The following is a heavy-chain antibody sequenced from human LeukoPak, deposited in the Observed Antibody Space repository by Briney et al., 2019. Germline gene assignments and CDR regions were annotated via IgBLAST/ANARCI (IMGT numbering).Heavy chain of an antibody. CDR3: ARIRDGYNDAYDI. CDR1: GYTFTNYY. J-gene: IGHJ3*02. D-gene: IGHD5-24*01. V-gene: IGHV1-46*01. CDR2: INPGGGNT. Sequence: ASVKVSCKASGYTFTNYYMHWVRQAPGQGLEWMGLINPGGGNTNYAQNFQGRVTMTRDTSTSTVYMELSSLRPEDTAIYYCARIRDGYNDAYDIWGQGTVATVPS.